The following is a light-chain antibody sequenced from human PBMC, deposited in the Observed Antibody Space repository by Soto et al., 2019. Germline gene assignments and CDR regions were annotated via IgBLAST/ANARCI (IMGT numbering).Light chain of an antibody. V-gene: IGLV1-44*01. CDR2: TTN. CDR1: SSNIGTSS. J-gene: IGLJ1*01. Sequence: QSVLTQPHSASGTPGQRVTISCSGSSSNIGTSSVHWFQQLPGTAPKLLISTTNQRPSGVPERFSASKYGTSASLAISGLQYEDEADSYCAAWDDSLHGHVFGTGTKLTVL. CDR3: AAWDDSLHGHV.